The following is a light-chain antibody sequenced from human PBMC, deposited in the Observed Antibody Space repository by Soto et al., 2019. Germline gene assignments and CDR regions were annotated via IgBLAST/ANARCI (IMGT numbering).Light chain of an antibody. J-gene: IGLJ1*01. CDR1: SSDVGYYDY. CDR2: DVT. CDR3: SSYAGSNNFV. Sequence: QSVLTQPPSASGFPGQSVTISCTGTSSDVGYYDYVSWYQQHPGKAPKLVIYDVTKRPSGVPDRVSASKSGNTASLTVSGRRADDEADYYCSSYAGSNNFVFGSGTKLTVL. V-gene: IGLV2-8*01.